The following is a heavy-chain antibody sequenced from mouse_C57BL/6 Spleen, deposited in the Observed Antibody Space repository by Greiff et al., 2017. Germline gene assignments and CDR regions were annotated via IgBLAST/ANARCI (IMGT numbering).Heavy chain of an antibody. D-gene: IGHD1-1*01. CDR2: INPYNGGT. Sequence: EVQLQQSGPVLVKPGASVKMSCKASGYTFTDYYMNWVKQSHGKSLEWIGVINPYNGGTSYNQKFKGKATVTVDKSSSTAYMELNSLTSEDSAVYYCARVHYYGSSYDGYYAMDYWGQGTSVTVSS. J-gene: IGHJ4*01. CDR1: GYTFTDYY. V-gene: IGHV1-19*01. CDR3: ARVHYYGSSYDGYYAMDY.